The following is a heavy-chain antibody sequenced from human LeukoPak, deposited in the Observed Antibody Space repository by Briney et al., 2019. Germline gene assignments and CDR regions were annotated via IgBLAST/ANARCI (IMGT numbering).Heavy chain of an antibody. J-gene: IGHJ6*02. D-gene: IGHD1-26*01. Sequence: GGSLRLSCEGSGFTFSDAWMNWVRQAPGKGLEWVGRMKGRGSGGTTDYAAPVKGRFTISRDDSKNTLFLQMSRLQAEDTAVYYCAWDRTYYFDMAVWGQGTTVTVSS. CDR3: AWDRTYYFDMAV. V-gene: IGHV3-15*01. CDR1: GFTFSDAW. CDR2: MKGRGSGGTT.